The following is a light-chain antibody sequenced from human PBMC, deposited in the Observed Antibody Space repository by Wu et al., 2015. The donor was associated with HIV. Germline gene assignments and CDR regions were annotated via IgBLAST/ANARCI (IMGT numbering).Light chain of an antibody. J-gene: IGKJ2*01. CDR2: KAS. CDR1: QSINSW. CDR3: QQFDSYPRT. Sequence: DIQMTQSPSTLSAFVGDRVTITCRASQSINSWLAWYQQKPGKAPKLLIYKASTLESGVPSRFSGSASGTEFTLTISSLQPEDFATYYCQQFDSYPRTFGLGDQAGDQT. V-gene: IGKV1-5*03.